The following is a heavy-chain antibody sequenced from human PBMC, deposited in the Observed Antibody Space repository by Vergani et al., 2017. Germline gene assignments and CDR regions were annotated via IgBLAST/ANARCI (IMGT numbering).Heavy chain of an antibody. CDR3: ARDVMSPAEIDPKNAFHV. D-gene: IGHD3-16*01. CDR1: GYSISSGYY. CDR2: IDRTGRT. J-gene: IGHJ3*01. V-gene: IGHV4-38-2*02. Sequence: QVQLQESGPRLVKPSETLSLICSVSGYSISSGYYWGWIRQSPGKGLVWLGTIDRTGRTHLSPSLKSRLTISVDTTKNQFFQRLTSATAADTAVYFCARDVMSPAEIDPKNAFHVWGQGTRVSV.